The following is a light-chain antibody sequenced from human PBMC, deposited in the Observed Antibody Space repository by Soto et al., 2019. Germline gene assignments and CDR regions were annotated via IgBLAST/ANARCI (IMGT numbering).Light chain of an antibody. CDR2: GNN. Sequence: QSVLTQPPSVSGAPGQRVTISCTGSSSNIGAGYDVHWYQQLPGTAPKVLIYGNNNRPSGVPDRFSGSKYVTSASLTITGLQAEDEAYYCCESYDSSLLVFGTGTKLTVL. CDR3: ESYDSSLLV. CDR1: SSNIGAGYD. V-gene: IGLV1-40*01. J-gene: IGLJ1*01.